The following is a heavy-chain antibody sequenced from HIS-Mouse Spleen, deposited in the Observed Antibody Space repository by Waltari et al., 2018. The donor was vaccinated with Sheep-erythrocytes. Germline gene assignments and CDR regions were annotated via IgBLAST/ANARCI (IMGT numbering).Heavy chain of an antibody. Sequence: QVQLVESGGGVVQPGRSLRLSCAASGFTFSSYGMPWVRQAPGRGLEWVAGRSYDGSNKYYAESVKGRFTISRDNSKNTLYLQMNSLRAEDTAVYYCAKVRTVNYWYFDLWGRGTLVTVSS. J-gene: IGHJ2*01. CDR2: RSYDGSNK. CDR1: GFTFSSYG. V-gene: IGHV3-30*18. CDR3: AKVRTVNYWYFDL. D-gene: IGHD1-1*01.